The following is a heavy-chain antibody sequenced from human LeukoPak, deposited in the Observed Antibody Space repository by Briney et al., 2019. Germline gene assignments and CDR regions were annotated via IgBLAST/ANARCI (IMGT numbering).Heavy chain of an antibody. CDR2: ISYDGSNK. CDR3: AIGYCSGGSCYPPTY. CDR1: GFTFSSYG. D-gene: IGHD2-15*01. Sequence: LPGGSLRLSCAASGFTFSSYGMHWVRQAPGKGLEWVAVISYDGSNKYYADSVKGRFTISRDNSKNTLYLQMNSLRAEDTAVYYCAIGYCSGGSCYPPTYWGQGTLVTVSS. V-gene: IGHV3-30*03. J-gene: IGHJ4*02.